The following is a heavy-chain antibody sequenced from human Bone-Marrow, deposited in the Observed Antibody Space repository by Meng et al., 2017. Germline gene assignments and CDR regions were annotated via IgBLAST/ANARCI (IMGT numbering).Heavy chain of an antibody. V-gene: IGHV4-4*02. Sequence: QVQPQDWPPGLVQTWGLLSLTCAVCGGSIISSNWWSWVRHPPGKELEWIGEVYHSGRTNYNQYFKSRVTISVDKSKIQFSLQLSSVTAADMAVYYCASGSSSSWPNVDYWGQGTLVTVSS. CDR1: GGSIISSNW. J-gene: IGHJ4*02. CDR2: VYHSGRT. CDR3: ASGSSSSWPNVDY. D-gene: IGHD6-13*01.